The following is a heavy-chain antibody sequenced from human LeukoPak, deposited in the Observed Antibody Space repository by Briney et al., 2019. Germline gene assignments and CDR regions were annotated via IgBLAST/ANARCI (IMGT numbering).Heavy chain of an antibody. Sequence: GRSLRLSCAASGFTFSSYGMHWVRQAPGKGLEWVAVIWYDGSKKYYADSVKGRFTISRDNSKNTLYLQMNSLRAEDTAVYYCARDRYYGSGSYFLFDYWGQGTLVTVSS. CDR3: ARDRYYGSGSYFLFDY. CDR2: IWYDGSKK. D-gene: IGHD3-10*01. J-gene: IGHJ4*02. V-gene: IGHV3-33*01. CDR1: GFTFSSYG.